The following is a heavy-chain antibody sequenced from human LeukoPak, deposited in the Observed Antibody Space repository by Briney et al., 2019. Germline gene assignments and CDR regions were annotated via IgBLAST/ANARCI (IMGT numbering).Heavy chain of an antibody. D-gene: IGHD2-15*01. Sequence: SETLSLTCTVSGGSISSSNYYWGWIRQPPGKGLEWIGSIYYSGSTYYNPSLKSRVTISVDTSKNQFSLKLSSVTAADTAIFHCARQGCSSVSCYEGYCSGGSCYPDYFDSRGQGTLVTVSS. CDR1: GGSISSSNYY. CDR2: IYYSGST. CDR3: ARQGCSSVSCYEGYCSGGSCYPDYFDS. J-gene: IGHJ4*02. V-gene: IGHV4-39*01.